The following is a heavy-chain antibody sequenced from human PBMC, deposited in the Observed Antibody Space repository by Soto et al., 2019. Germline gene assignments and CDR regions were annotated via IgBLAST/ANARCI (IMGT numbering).Heavy chain of an antibody. D-gene: IGHD2-15*01. CDR3: ASAPLGGQNFDY. CDR2: ISSSGSTI. Sequence: PGGSLRLSCAASGFTFSDYYMSWVRQAPGKGLEWVSYISSSGSTIYYADSVKGRFTISRDNAKNSLYLQMNSLRAEDTAVYYCASAPLGGQNFDYWGQGTLVTVSS. J-gene: IGHJ4*02. V-gene: IGHV3-11*01. CDR1: GFTFSDYY.